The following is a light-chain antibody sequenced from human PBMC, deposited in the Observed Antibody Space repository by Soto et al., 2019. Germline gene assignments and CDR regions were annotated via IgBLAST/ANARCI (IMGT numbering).Light chain of an antibody. CDR3: LQINSYPYT. V-gene: IGKV1-27*01. CDR2: AAS. Sequence: DIQMTQSPSSLSASVGDRVTITCRASQGIGNYLAWYQQRPGKVPKLLIYAASTLQSGVPSRFSGSGSGPDFTLTISTLQPEDVATYYCLQINSYPYTFGQGTKLEIK. J-gene: IGKJ2*01. CDR1: QGIGNY.